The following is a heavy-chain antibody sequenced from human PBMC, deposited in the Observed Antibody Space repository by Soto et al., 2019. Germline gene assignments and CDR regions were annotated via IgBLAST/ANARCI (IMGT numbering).Heavy chain of an antibody. CDR3: ARHYSAMGV. CDR2: IDSDNNT. V-gene: IGHV3-53*02. J-gene: IGHJ6*02. Sequence: EVQLVETGGDLIQPGGSLRLSCAASGVTVSSDSMTWVRQAPGKGLEWISIIDSDNNTDYADSVKGRFSISRDTSKNILYLQINSLRADDTAEYYCARHYSAMGVWGQGTTFTVSS. CDR1: GVTVSSDS.